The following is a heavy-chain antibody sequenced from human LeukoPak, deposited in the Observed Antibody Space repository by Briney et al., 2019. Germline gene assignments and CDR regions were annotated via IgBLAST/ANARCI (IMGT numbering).Heavy chain of an antibody. D-gene: IGHD2-2*02. CDR3: ARWGYCSSTSCYTDYYGMDV. Sequence: GGSLRPSCAASGFTFSSYAMHWVRQAPGKGLEWVAVISYDGSNKYYADSVKGRFTISRDNSKNTLYLQINSLRAEDTAVYYCARWGYCSSTSCYTDYYGMDVWGQGTTVTVSS. J-gene: IGHJ6*02. CDR2: ISYDGSNK. CDR1: GFTFSSYA. V-gene: IGHV3-30*04.